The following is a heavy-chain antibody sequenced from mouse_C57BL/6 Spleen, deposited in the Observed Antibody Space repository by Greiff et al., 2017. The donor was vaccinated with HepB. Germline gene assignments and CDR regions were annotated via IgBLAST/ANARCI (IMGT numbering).Heavy chain of an antibody. CDR3: ARFYYDCDGYYFDY. CDR1: GYTFTDYN. Sequence: DVQLQESGPELVKPGASVKIPCKASGYTFTDYNMDWVKQSHGKSLEWIGDINPNNGGTIYNQKFKGKATLTVDKSSSTAYMELRSLTSEDTAVYYCARFYYDCDGYYFDYWGQGTTLTVSS. D-gene: IGHD2-4*01. V-gene: IGHV1-18*01. J-gene: IGHJ2*01. CDR2: INPNNGGT.